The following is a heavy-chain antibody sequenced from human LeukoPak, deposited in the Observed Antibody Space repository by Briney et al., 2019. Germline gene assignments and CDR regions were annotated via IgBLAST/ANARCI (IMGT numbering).Heavy chain of an antibody. D-gene: IGHD2-2*02. V-gene: IGHV3-74*01. CDR2: INSDGSST. CDR3: ARENGYCSSTSCYSVFYYYYGMDV. CDR1: GFTFSSYW. Sequence: PGGSLRLSCAASGFTFSSYWMHWVRQAPWRGLVWVPHINSDGSSTNYADSVKGRFTISRDNAKNSLYLQMNSLRAEDTAVYYCARENGYCSSTSCYSVFYYYYGMDVWGQGTTVTVSS. J-gene: IGHJ6*02.